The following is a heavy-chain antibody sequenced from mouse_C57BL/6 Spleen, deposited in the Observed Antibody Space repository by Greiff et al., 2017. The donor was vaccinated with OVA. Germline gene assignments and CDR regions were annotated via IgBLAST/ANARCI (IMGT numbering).Heavy chain of an antibody. Sequence: EVQLVESGGGLVKPGGSLKLSCAASGFTFSDYGMHWVRQAPEKGLEWVAYISSGSSTIYYADTVKGRFTISRDNAKNTLFLQMTSLRSEDTAMYYCAARGDYAFAYWGQGTLVTVSA. V-gene: IGHV5-17*01. D-gene: IGHD2-4*01. CDR2: ISSGSSTI. CDR1: GFTFSDYG. CDR3: AARGDYAFAY. J-gene: IGHJ3*01.